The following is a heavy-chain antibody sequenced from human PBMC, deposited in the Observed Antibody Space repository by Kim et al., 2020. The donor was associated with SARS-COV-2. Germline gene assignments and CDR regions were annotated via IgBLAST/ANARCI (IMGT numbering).Heavy chain of an antibody. V-gene: IGHV3-33*05. CDR1: GFTFSSYG. D-gene: IGHD3-10*01. CDR2: ISYDGSNK. Sequence: GGSLRLSCAASGFTFSSYGMHWVRQAPGKGLEWVAVISYDGSNKYYADSVKGRFTISRDNSKNTLYLQMNSLRAEDTAVYYCARESAPMVRGGDAFYIWGQGTMVTVSS. J-gene: IGHJ3*02. CDR3: ARESAPMVRGGDAFYI.